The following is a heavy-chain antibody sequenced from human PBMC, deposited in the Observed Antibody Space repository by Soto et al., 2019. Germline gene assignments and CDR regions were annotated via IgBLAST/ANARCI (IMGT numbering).Heavy chain of an antibody. CDR3: AKGPDYGGNEVGAFDI. CDR2: ISYDGSNK. Sequence: GGSLRLSCAASGFTFSSYGMHWVRQAPGKGLEWVAVISYDGSNKYYADSVKGRFTISRDNSKNTLYLQMNSLRAEDTAVYYCAKGPDYGGNEVGAFDIWGQGTMVTVSS. J-gene: IGHJ3*02. D-gene: IGHD4-17*01. CDR1: GFTFSSYG. V-gene: IGHV3-30*18.